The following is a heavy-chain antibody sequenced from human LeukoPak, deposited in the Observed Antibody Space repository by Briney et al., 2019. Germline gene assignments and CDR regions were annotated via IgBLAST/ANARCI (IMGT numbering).Heavy chain of an antibody. Sequence: GGSLRLSCTTSGFNFRAYWMHWVRQAPGKGLVWVSRINTDGSSTSYADSVKGRFTISRDDAKNTVYLQMNSLRAEDTAVYYCARGYIGFGARGGSDYWGQGTLVTVSS. CDR2: INTDGSST. D-gene: IGHD3-10*01. V-gene: IGHV3-74*01. J-gene: IGHJ4*02. CDR3: ARGYIGFGARGGSDY. CDR1: GFNFRAYW.